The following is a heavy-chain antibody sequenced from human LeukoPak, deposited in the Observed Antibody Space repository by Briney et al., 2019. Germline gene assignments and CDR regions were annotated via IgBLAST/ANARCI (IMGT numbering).Heavy chain of an antibody. D-gene: IGHD3-3*01. Sequence: SETLSLTCTVSGGSISSYYWSWIRQPPGKGLEWIGYIYYSGSTNYNPSLKSRVTISVDTSKNQFSLKPSSVTAADTAVYYCASSLRFLEWLSDYWYFDLWGRGTLVTVSS. CDR2: IYYSGST. CDR1: GGSISSYY. V-gene: IGHV4-59*01. J-gene: IGHJ2*01. CDR3: ASSLRFLEWLSDYWYFDL.